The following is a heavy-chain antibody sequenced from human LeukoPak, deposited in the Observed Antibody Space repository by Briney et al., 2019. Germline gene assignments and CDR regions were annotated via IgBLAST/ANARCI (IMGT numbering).Heavy chain of an antibody. Sequence: ASVKVSCKASGYTFTSYATNWVRQAPGQGLEWMGWINTNTGNPTYAQGFTGRFVFSLDTSVSTAYLQISSLKAEDTAVYYCARVSYDILTGYRPMDVWGQGTTVTVSS. D-gene: IGHD3-9*01. CDR2: INTNTGNP. J-gene: IGHJ6*02. V-gene: IGHV7-4-1*02. CDR1: GYTFTSYA. CDR3: ARVSYDILTGYRPMDV.